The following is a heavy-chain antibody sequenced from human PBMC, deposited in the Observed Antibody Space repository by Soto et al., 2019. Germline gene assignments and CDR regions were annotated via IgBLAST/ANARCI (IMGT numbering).Heavy chain of an antibody. Sequence: PSETLSLTCTVSGGSISSGGYYWSWIRQHPGKGQEWIGYIYYSGSTYYNPSLKSRVTISVDTSKNQFSLKLSSVTAADTAVYYCARAIRGVYDFWSGYYTYYFDYWGQGTLVTVSS. CDR1: GGSISSGGYY. D-gene: IGHD3-3*01. CDR3: ARAIRGVYDFWSGYYTYYFDY. CDR2: IYYSGST. V-gene: IGHV4-31*03. J-gene: IGHJ4*02.